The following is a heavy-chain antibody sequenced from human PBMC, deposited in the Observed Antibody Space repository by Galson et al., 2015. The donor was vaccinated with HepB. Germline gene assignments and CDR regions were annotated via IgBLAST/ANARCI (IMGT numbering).Heavy chain of an antibody. CDR1: GFTFSSYS. J-gene: IGHJ5*02. V-gene: IGHV3-48*02. Sequence: SLRLSCAASGFTFSSYSMNWVRQAPEKGLEWVSYISSSSSTIYYADSVKGRFTISRDNAKNSLYLQMNSLRDEDTAVYYCASWVLEWLGGFDPWGQGTLVTVSS. CDR3: ASWVLEWLGGFDP. CDR2: ISSSSSTI. D-gene: IGHD3-3*01.